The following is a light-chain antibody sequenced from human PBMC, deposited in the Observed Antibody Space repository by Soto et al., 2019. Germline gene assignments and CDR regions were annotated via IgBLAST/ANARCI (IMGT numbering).Light chain of an antibody. Sequence: QYALTQPPSASGSPGQSVTISCTGTSSDVGGYKYVSWYQQHPGKAPKLMIFEVNKRPSGVPDRFSGPKSGNTASLTVSGLQAKDEADFNCSSYAAINNLGVFATGTKLTVL. CDR3: SSYAAINNLGV. J-gene: IGLJ1*01. V-gene: IGLV2-8*01. CDR1: SSDVGGYKY. CDR2: EVN.